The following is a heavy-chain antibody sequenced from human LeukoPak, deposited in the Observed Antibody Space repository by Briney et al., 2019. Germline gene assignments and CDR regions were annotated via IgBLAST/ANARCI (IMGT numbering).Heavy chain of an antibody. J-gene: IGHJ4*02. CDR3: AREMRELSPLGY. V-gene: IGHV3-7*01. D-gene: IGHD1-26*01. Sequence: GGSLRLSCAASGFTFSSYWMRRVRQAPGKGLEWVANIKQDGSEKYYVDSVKGRFTISRDNAKNSLYLQMDSLRAEDTAVYYCAREMRELSPLGYWGQGTLVTVSS. CDR2: IKQDGSEK. CDR1: GFTFSSYW.